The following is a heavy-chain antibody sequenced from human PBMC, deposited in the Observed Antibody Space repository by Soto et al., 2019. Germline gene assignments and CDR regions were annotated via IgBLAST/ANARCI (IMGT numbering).Heavy chain of an antibody. V-gene: IGHV3-9*01. Sequence: EVQLVESGGGLVQPGRSLRLSCAASGFTFDDYAMHWVRQAPGKGLEWVSGISWNSGSIGYADSVKGRFTISRDNAKNSLYLQMNSLRAEDTALYYCAKDMMQWLVGWSDPWGQGTLVTVSS. CDR3: AKDMMQWLVGWSDP. J-gene: IGHJ5*02. CDR1: GFTFDDYA. CDR2: ISWNSGSI. D-gene: IGHD6-19*01.